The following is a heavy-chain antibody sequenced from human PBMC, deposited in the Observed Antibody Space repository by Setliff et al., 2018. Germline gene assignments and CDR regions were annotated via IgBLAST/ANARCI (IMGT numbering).Heavy chain of an antibody. V-gene: IGHV3-11*04. D-gene: IGHD3-22*01. CDR3: ARDEGMGNYYDSSGYF. CDR2: ISSSGSTI. Sequence: GGSLRLSCAASGFTFSDYYMSWIRQAPGKGLEWVSYISSSGSTIYYADSVKGRFTISRDNAKNSLYLQMNSLRAEDTAVYYCARDEGMGNYYDSSGYFWGQGTLVTVSS. CDR1: GFTFSDYY. J-gene: IGHJ4*02.